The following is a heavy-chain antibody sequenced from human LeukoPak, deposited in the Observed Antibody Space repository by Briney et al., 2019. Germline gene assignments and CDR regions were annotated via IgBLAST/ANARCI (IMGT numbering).Heavy chain of an antibody. J-gene: IGHJ5*02. CDR3: ARGQWSSSMKSGRKLNWFDP. CDR2: INYSGSA. CDR1: GGSFSGNY. Sequence: PSETLSLTCAVYGGSFSGNYWTWIRQASGKGLEWIGEINYSGSAKYNPSLESRLTISVDTSKNQFSLRLSSVTAADTGVYYCARGQWSSSMKSGRKLNWFDPWGQGALVAVSS. D-gene: IGHD1-26*01. V-gene: IGHV4-34*01.